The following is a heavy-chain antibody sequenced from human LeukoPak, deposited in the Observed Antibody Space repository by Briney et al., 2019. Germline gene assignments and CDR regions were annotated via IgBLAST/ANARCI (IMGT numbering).Heavy chain of an antibody. D-gene: IGHD5-12*01. CDR1: GGSISSGGYY. Sequence: ASETLSLTCTVSGGSISSGGYYWNWFRQHPGKGLEWIGYINYSGGTFYNPSLKSRIIMSVDTSKNQFSLKLSSVTAADTAVYYCASSKATSTPPPYGMDVWGQGTKVTVSS. CDR3: ASSKATSTPPPYGMDV. J-gene: IGHJ6*02. V-gene: IGHV4-31*03. CDR2: INYSGGT.